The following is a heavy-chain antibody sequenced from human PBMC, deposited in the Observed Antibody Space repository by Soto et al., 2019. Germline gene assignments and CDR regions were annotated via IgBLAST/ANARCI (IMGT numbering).Heavy chain of an antibody. CDR2: INPSVGST. CDR1: GYTFISYY. Sequence: ASVKVSCKASGYTFISYYMHWVRQAPGQGLEWMGIINPSVGSTSYAQKFQGGVTMTRDTSTSTVYMDLSSLRSEDTAVYYCAREVAGRAFDIWGQGTMVTVSS. CDR3: AREVAGRAFDI. V-gene: IGHV1-46*01. J-gene: IGHJ3*02. D-gene: IGHD6-19*01.